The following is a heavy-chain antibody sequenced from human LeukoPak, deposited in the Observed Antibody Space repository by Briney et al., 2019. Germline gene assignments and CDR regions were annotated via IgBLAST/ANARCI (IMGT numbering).Heavy chain of an antibody. J-gene: IGHJ4*02. CDR2: ISGSGGST. CDR1: GFTFSSYG. CDR3: AKAFSGYSSGY. V-gene: IGHV3-23*01. D-gene: IGHD3-22*01. Sequence: GGSLRLSCAASGFTFSSYGMSWVRQAPGKGLEWVSAISGSGGSTYYADSVKGRFTISRDNSKNTLYLQMNSLRAEDTAVYYCAKAFSGYSSGYWGQGTLVTVSS.